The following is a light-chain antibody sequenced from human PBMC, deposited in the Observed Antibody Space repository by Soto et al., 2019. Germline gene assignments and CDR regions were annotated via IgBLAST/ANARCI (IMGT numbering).Light chain of an antibody. CDR1: QNINSH. CDR3: QQSHITTLFT. CDR2: AAS. Sequence: DIQMTQSPSSLSASIGDRVTITCRASQNINSHLNWYQQKPGKAPKVLIYAASRLQSGVPLRFSGSGSGTEFTLNISSLEPEDFATYYCQQSHITTLFTFGKGTKLEIK. V-gene: IGKV1-39*01. J-gene: IGKJ2*01.